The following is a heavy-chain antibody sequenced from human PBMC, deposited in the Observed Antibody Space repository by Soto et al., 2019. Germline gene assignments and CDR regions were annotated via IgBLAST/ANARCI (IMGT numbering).Heavy chain of an antibody. CDR2: IAYDGSNK. D-gene: IGHD1-1*01. CDR1: GFSISRSA. V-gene: IGHV3-30-3*01. CDR3: ASDLQAGDDNVNWFAP. Sequence: QVQLVESGGGVVQPGRSLRLSCVASGFSISRSAMHWVRQAPGKGLEWVAVIAYDGSNKWYADSAKGRFTISRDNSKNTLYLDMSSLRAEDTAVYFCASDLQAGDDNVNWFAPWGQGTLVTVSS. J-gene: IGHJ5*02.